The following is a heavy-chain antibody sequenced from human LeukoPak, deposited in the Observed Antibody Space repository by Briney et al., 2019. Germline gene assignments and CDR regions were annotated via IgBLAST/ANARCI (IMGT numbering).Heavy chain of an antibody. V-gene: IGHV3-30*02. Sequence: GGSLRLSCAASGFTFSSYGMHWVRQAPGKGLEWVAFIRYDGSNKYYADSVKGRFTISRDNSKNTLYLQMNSLRAEDTAVYYCAKAPQTAIAARGGSYFDYWGQGTLVTVSS. CDR3: AKAPQTAIAARGGSYFDY. CDR2: IRYDGSNK. J-gene: IGHJ4*02. D-gene: IGHD6-6*01. CDR1: GFTFSSYG.